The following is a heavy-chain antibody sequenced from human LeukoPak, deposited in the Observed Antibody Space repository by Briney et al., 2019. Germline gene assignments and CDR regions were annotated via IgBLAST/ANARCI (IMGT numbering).Heavy chain of an antibody. J-gene: IGHJ4*02. V-gene: IGHV1-3*01. D-gene: IGHD3-10*01. CDR3: ARDLGGAINY. Sequence: ASVKVSCKASGGTFSSYAISWVRQAPGQRLEWMGWINAGNGNTKYSQKFQGRVTITRDTSASTAYMELSSLRSEDTAVYYCARDLGGAINYWGQGTLVTVSS. CDR2: INAGNGNT. CDR1: GGTFSSYA.